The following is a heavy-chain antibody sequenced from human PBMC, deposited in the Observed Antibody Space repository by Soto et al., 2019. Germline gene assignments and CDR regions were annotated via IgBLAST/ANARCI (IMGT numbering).Heavy chain of an antibody. Sequence: QVQLAESGGGVVQPGRSLRLSCAASGFTFSSYAIHWVRQAPGKGLEWVAVISYDGNNIYYADSVKGRFTISRDNSKNTLYLQMNSLRADDTAVYSCARGLRVSSRWFLGYWGQGTLVTVSS. CDR1: GFTFSSYA. J-gene: IGHJ4*02. CDR2: ISYDGNNI. CDR3: ARGLRVSSRWFLGY. D-gene: IGHD6-13*01. V-gene: IGHV3-30-3*01.